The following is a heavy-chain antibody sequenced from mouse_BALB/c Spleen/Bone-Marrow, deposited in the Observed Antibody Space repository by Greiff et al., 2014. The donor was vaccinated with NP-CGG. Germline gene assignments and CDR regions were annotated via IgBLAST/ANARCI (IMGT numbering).Heavy chain of an antibody. J-gene: IGHJ4*01. D-gene: IGHD2-1*01. CDR2: IYPGSGNT. Sequence: VQLQQSGAELARPGASVKLSCKASGYTFTHYYINWVMQRTGQGLEWIGEIYPGSGNTYYNEKFKGKATLTADTSSSTAYLQLSSLTSEDSAVYFCARGYGNYGDYWGQGTSVTVSS. V-gene: IGHV1-77*01. CDR1: GYTFTHYY. CDR3: ARGYGNYGDY.